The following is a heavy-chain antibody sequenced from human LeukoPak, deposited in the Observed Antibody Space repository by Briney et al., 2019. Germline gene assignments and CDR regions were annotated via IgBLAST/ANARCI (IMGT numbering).Heavy chain of an antibody. D-gene: IGHD4-17*01. Sequence: PSETLSLTCAVYGGSFSGYYWSWIRQPPGKGLEWIGEINHSGSTNYNPSLKSRVTISVDTSKNQFSLKLSSVTAADTAVYYCARGRAVTFSRNYYYYGMDVWGQGTTVTVSS. CDR1: GGSFSGYY. CDR2: INHSGST. J-gene: IGHJ6*02. CDR3: ARGRAVTFSRNYYYYGMDV. V-gene: IGHV4-34*01.